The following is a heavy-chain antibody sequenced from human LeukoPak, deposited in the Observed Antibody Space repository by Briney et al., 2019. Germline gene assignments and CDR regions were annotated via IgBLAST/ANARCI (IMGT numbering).Heavy chain of an antibody. Sequence: GGSLRLSCAASGFTFSSYAMSWVRQAPGKGLEWVSAISGSGGSTYYADSVKGRFTISRDNSKNTLYLQMNSLRAEDTAVYYCAKGKRALGSGSYYTFRVPWFDPWGQGTLVTVSS. V-gene: IGHV3-23*01. D-gene: IGHD3-10*01. J-gene: IGHJ5*02. CDR2: ISGSGGST. CDR1: GFTFSSYA. CDR3: AKGKRALGSGSYYTFRVPWFDP.